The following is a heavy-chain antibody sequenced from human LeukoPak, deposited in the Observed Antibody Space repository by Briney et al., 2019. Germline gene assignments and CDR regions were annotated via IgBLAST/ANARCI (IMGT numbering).Heavy chain of an antibody. CDR2: ISDSSGTI. J-gene: IGHJ4*02. CDR3: ARGPYGDYVDALDY. D-gene: IGHD4-17*01. CDR1: GFTFNTYS. V-gene: IGHV3-48*01. Sequence: GGSLRLSCAASGFTFNTYSMNWVRQAPGKGLEWISYISDSSGTIYYADSVKGRFTISGDNAKNSLYLQMNSLRAEDTAVYYCARGPYGDYVDALDYWGQGTLVTVSS.